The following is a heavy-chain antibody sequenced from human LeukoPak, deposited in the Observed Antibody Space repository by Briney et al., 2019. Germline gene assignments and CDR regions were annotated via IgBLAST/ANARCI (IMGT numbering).Heavy chain of an antibody. CDR2: IYWNDDK. V-gene: IGHV2-5*01. J-gene: IGHJ3*02. CDR1: GFSLSTSGAG. Sequence: SGPTLVKPTQTLTLTCTFSGFSLSTSGAGVGWIRQPPGKALEWLALIYWNDDKRYSPSLKSRLTITKDTSKNQVVLTMTNMDPVDTATYYCAHSGTVTTPHDAFDIWGQGTMVTVSS. CDR3: AHSGTVTTPHDAFDI. D-gene: IGHD4-17*01.